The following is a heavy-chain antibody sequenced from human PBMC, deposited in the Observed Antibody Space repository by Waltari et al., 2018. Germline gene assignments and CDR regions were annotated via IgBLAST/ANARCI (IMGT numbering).Heavy chain of an antibody. CDR1: GGSISSYY. V-gene: IGHV3-33*08. CDR2: IWYDGSNK. Sequence: QVQLQESGPGLVKPSETLSLTCTVSGGSISSYYWSWIRQAPGKGLEWVAVIWYDGSNKYYADSVKGRFTISRDNSKNTLYLQMNSLRAEDTALYYCASSQSKLDAFDIWGQGTMVTVSS. J-gene: IGHJ3*02. CDR3: ASSQSKLDAFDI. D-gene: IGHD1-7*01.